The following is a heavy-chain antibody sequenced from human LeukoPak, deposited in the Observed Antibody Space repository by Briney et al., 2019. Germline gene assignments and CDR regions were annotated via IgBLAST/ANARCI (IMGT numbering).Heavy chain of an antibody. CDR3: ARDGPAQMVDFDY. CDR1: GCRFSRTV. Sequence: GSAVTVSCQPSGCRFSRTVLQLYELRPAPGQGLEGMGSVYPYTGATHYAQQSQGRGAMTRDTSISTAYMELSRLGPDDTAVDYCARDGPAQMVDFDYWGQGTMVTVSS. V-gene: IGHV1-2*02. D-gene: IGHD3-10*01. J-gene: IGHJ4*02. CDR2: VYPYTGAT.